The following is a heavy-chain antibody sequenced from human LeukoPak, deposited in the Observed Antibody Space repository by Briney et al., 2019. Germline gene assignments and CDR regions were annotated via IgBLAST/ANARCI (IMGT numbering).Heavy chain of an antibody. CDR1: GFTFSNYR. CDR3: ARSTRFHYLLLDY. D-gene: IGHD1-1*01. V-gene: IGHV3-7*01. CDR2: IKDDGSEK. Sequence: GGSLRLSCAVSGFTFSNYRMSWVRQAPGKGLEWVANIKDDGSEKNYMDSVKGRFTISRDNAKNSLYLQMNSLRAEDTAVYYCARSTRFHYLLLDYWGQGTLVTVSS. J-gene: IGHJ4*02.